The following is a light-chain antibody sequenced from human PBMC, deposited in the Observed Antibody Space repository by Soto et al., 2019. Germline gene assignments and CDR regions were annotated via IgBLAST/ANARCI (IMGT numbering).Light chain of an antibody. CDR2: GAS. CDR1: QSVTSDY. Sequence: PGERATLSCRASQSVTSDYLAWYQQKPGQAPRLLIHGASSRATGIPDRFSGSGSGTDFTLTISRLEPEDFATYYCQQYYSYPFTFGQGTRLEI. J-gene: IGKJ5*01. V-gene: IGKV3-20*01. CDR3: QQYYSYPFT.